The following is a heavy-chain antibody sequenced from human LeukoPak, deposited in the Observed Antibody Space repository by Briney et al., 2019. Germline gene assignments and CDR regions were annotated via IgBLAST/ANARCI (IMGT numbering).Heavy chain of an antibody. D-gene: IGHD3-3*01. CDR1: GGSISSYY. V-gene: IGHV4-4*09. CDR3: ARYAKYYDFWSGCHGESYYYMDV. Sequence: SETLSLTCTVSGGSISSYYWSWIRQPPGKGLEWIGYIYTSGSTNYNPSLKSRVTISVDTSKNQFSLKLSSVTAADTDVYYCARYAKYYDFWSGCHGESYYYMDVWGKGTTVTVSS. CDR2: IYTSGST. J-gene: IGHJ6*03.